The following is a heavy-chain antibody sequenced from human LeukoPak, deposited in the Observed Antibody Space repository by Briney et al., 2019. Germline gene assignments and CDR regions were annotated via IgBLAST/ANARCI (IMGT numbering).Heavy chain of an antibody. CDR1: GYTFTSYY. Sequence: GASVKVSCKASGYTFTSYYMHWVRQAPGQGLEWMGIINPSGGSTSYAQKFQGRVTMTRDTSTSTVYMELSSLRSEDTAVYYCAREAFGVVISENCFDYWGQGTLVTVSS. CDR2: INPSGGST. CDR3: AREAFGVVISENCFDY. J-gene: IGHJ4*02. V-gene: IGHV1-46*01. D-gene: IGHD3-3*01.